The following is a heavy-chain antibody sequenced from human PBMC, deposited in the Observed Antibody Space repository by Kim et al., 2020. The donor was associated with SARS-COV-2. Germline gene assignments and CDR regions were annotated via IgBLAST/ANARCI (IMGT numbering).Heavy chain of an antibody. V-gene: IGHV4-34*01. CDR1: GGSFSGYY. CDR2: INHSGST. J-gene: IGHJ6*02. D-gene: IGHD6-13*01. Sequence: SETLSLTCAVYGGSFSGYYWSWIRQPPGKGREWIGEINHSGSTNYNPSLKSRVTISVDTSKNQFSLKLSSVTAADTAVYYCARFYGSRWPNYYYGMDVWGQGATVNVSS. CDR3: ARFYGSRWPNYYYGMDV.